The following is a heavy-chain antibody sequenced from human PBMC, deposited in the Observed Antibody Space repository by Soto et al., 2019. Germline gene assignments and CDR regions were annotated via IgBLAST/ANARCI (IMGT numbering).Heavy chain of an antibody. CDR3: ARRRTYYYDSTGYYFADY. CDR1: GGTFSSYA. D-gene: IGHD3-22*01. J-gene: IGHJ4*02. Sequence: GASVKVSCKASGGTFSSYAISWVRQAPGQGLEWMGGIIPIFGTANYAQKFQGRVTITADESTSTAYMELSSLRSEDTAVYYCARRRTYYYDSTGYYFADYWGQGTLVTVS. V-gene: IGHV1-69*13. CDR2: IIPIFGTA.